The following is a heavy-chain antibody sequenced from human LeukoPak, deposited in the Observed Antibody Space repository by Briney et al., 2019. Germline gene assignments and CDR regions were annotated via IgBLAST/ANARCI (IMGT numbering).Heavy chain of an antibody. Sequence: GGSLRLSCAASGFIFSSYAMHWVRQAPGKGLEHVSTISSNGGSTYYANSVKGRFSISRDNSKNTLYLQMGSLRAEDMAVYYRARGYCSSTSCAADYWGQGTLVTVSS. CDR3: ARGYCSSTSCAADY. D-gene: IGHD2-2*01. CDR2: ISSNGGST. V-gene: IGHV3-64*01. CDR1: GFIFSSYA. J-gene: IGHJ4*02.